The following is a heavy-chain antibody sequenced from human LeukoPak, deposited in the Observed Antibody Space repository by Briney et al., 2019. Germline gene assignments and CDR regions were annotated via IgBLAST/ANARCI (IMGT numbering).Heavy chain of an antibody. V-gene: IGHV3-30*18. CDR1: GFTFSSYG. J-gene: IGHJ4*02. D-gene: IGHD1-26*01. Sequence: GGSLRLSCAASGFTFSSYGMHWVRQAPGKGLEWVAVISYDGSNKYYADSVKGRFTISRDNSKNTLYLQMDSLRAEDTAVYYCAKDRWSYHPLDYWGQGTLVTVSS. CDR3: AKDRWSYHPLDY. CDR2: ISYDGSNK.